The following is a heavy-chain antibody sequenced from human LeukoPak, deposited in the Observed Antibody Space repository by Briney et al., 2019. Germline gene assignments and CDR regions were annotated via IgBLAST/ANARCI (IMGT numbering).Heavy chain of an antibody. J-gene: IGHJ5*02. CDR2: ISAYNGNT. D-gene: IGHD1-26*01. CDR3: ARDGGGSYGINWFDP. Sequence: ASVKASCKASGGTFSSYAISWVRQAPGQGLEWMGWISAYNGNTNYAQKLQGRVTMTTDTSTSTAYMELRSLRSDDTAVYYCARDGGGSYGINWFDPWGQGTLVTVSS. V-gene: IGHV1-18*01. CDR1: GGTFSSYA.